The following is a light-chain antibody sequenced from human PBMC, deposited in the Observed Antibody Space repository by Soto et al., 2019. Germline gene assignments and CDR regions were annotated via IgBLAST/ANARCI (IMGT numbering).Light chain of an antibody. V-gene: IGLV1-40*01. CDR3: QSYDSSLSGYG. J-gene: IGLJ1*01. Sequence: QSVLTQPPSVSGAPGQRVTISCTGSSSDIGAGYDVHWYQQLPGTAPKLLINANNNRPSGVSDRFSGSKSGTSASLAITGRQAEDEADYYCQSYDSSLSGYGFGTGTKLTVL. CDR2: ANN. CDR1: SSDIGAGYD.